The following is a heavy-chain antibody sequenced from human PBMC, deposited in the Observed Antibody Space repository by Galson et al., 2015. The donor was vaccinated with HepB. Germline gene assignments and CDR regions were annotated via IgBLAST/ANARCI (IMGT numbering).Heavy chain of an antibody. CDR1: GFTLRTYA. CDR2: ISGSGENT. Sequence: SLRLSCAASGFTLRTYAMSWVRQAPGKGLEWVSVISGSGENTYYADPVKGRFTISTDNSKNTLYLQMNSLRAEDTAVYYCAKNRGTVVTPFDYWGQGTLVTVSS. J-gene: IGHJ4*02. V-gene: IGHV3-23*01. CDR3: AKNRGTVVTPFDY. D-gene: IGHD4-23*01.